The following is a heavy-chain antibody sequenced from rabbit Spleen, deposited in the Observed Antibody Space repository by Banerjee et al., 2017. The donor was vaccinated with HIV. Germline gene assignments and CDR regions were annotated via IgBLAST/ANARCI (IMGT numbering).Heavy chain of an antibody. CDR2: INTATGKA. V-gene: IGHV1S47*01. D-gene: IGHD5-1*01. J-gene: IGHJ4*01. Sequence: QEQLEESGGGLVKPEGSLTLTCKASGFSFSDRDVMCWVRQAPGKGLEWIACINTATGKAVYATWAKGRFTISKSTSLNTVTLQMTNLTAADTATYFCARDLVTVIGWNFYLWGPGTLVTVS. CDR3: ARDLVTVIGWNFYL. CDR1: GFSFSDRDV.